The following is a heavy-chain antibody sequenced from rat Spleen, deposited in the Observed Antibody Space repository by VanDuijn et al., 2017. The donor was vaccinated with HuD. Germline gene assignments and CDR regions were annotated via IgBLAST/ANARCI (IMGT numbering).Heavy chain of an antibody. Sequence: EVQLVESGGGLVQPGRSLKLSCAASGFTFRSFPMAWVRQAAKKGLEWVASISSGGGGTYYPDSLKDRFTISRDNAKSTLYLQMDSLTSEDTASYYCAKDLDYSGDNWLGYWGQGTLVTVSS. CDR3: AKDLDYSGDNWLGY. CDR2: ISSGGGGT. V-gene: IGHV5-46*01. J-gene: IGHJ3*01. D-gene: IGHD1-1*01. CDR1: GFTFRSFP.